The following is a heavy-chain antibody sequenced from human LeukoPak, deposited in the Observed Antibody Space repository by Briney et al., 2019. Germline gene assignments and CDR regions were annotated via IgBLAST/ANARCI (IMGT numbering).Heavy chain of an antibody. Sequence: PGGSLRLSCAASGFTVNTNYMNWVRQAPGKGLDWVSYISSSGSTMYYADSVKGRFTISRDNAKNSLYLQMNSPRAEDTAVYYCARLYRYGTLDYWGQGTLVTVSS. V-gene: IGHV3-48*03. J-gene: IGHJ4*02. D-gene: IGHD5-18*01. CDR3: ARLYRYGTLDY. CDR2: ISSSGSTM. CDR1: GFTVNTNY.